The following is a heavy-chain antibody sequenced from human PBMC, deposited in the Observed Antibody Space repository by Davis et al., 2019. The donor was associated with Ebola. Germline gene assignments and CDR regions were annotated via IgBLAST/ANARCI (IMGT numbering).Heavy chain of an antibody. D-gene: IGHD1-26*01. Sequence: GASLKISCAASGFTFSGYVMHWVRQAPGKGLVWVSRISHDGTITTYADSVKGRFTVSRDNAKNTLYLQMNSLTAEDTAVYYCSRDVQWEFYDYWGQGTLVTVSS. J-gene: IGHJ4*02. CDR1: GFTFSGYV. CDR3: SRDVQWEFYDY. CDR2: ISHDGTIT. V-gene: IGHV3-74*01.